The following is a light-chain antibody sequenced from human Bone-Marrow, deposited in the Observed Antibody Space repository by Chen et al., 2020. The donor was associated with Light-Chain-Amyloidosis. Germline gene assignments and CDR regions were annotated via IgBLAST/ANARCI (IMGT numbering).Light chain of an antibody. V-gene: IGKV3-20*01. J-gene: IGKJ4*01. CDR3: QQYGTSPLT. CDR1: QTISSNY. Sequence: EIVFTQSPVTLSLSPGEGANLSCRASQTISSNYLTWYQQPFGQAPRLLIYGSSSRATGIPDRFTGSGSGTDFTLTINRLEPEDFAMYYCQQYGTSPLTFGGGTKVEIK. CDR2: GSS.